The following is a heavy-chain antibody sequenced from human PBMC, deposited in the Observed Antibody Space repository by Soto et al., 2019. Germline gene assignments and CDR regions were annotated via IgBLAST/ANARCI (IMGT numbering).Heavy chain of an antibody. CDR2: INHSGST. Sequence: PSETLSLTCAVYGGSFSGYYWSWIRQPPGKGLEWIGEINHSGSTNYNPSLKSRVTISVDTSKNQFSLKLSSVTAADTAVYYCARESVGRRVAAAGTRWFDPWGQGTLVTVSS. D-gene: IGHD6-13*01. J-gene: IGHJ5*02. CDR1: GGSFSGYY. CDR3: ARESVGRRVAAAGTRWFDP. V-gene: IGHV4-34*01.